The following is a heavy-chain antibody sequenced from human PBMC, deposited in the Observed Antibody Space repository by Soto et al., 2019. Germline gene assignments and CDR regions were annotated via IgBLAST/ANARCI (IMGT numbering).Heavy chain of an antibody. D-gene: IGHD4-17*01. Sequence: QVQLQESGPGLVKPSQTLSLTCTVSGGSISSGGYYWGWIRQNPGKALEWIGYIYYRGSTYYNPSLKSRVTISVDTSKNQFSLKLSSVTAADTAVYYCARSPTRQFYYGMDVWGQGTTVTVSS. J-gene: IGHJ6*02. CDR3: ARSPTRQFYYGMDV. CDR2: IYYRGST. V-gene: IGHV4-31*03. CDR1: GGSISSGGYY.